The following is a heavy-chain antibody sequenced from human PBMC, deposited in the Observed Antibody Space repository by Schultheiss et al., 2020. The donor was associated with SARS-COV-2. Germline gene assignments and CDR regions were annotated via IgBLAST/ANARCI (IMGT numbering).Heavy chain of an antibody. CDR3: ARDPRVGATIWFDP. V-gene: IGHV3-74*03. CDR1: GFTFSRYW. Sequence: GGSLRLSCATSGFTFSRYWMHWVRQSPGKGLEWVARLSGDGSSTKYADAVKGRFTISRERGTNTLLLQMNSLRVEDTAVYFCARDPRVGATIWFDPWGQGTPVTVSS. D-gene: IGHD1-26*01. CDR2: LSGDGSST. J-gene: IGHJ5*02.